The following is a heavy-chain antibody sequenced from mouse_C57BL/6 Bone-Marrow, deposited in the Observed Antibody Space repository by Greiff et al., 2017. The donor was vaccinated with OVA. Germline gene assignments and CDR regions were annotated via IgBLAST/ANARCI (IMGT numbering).Heavy chain of an antibody. Sequence: QVQLKQPGAELVRPGTSVKLSCKASGYTFTSYWIHWVKQRPGQGLEWIGVIDPSDSYTNYNKKFKGKATLTVDTSSTTAYMQLSSLTSADSSVSDCARTVYYGYFPAWFAYWGQGTLVTVSA. V-gene: IGHV1-59*01. CDR3: ARTVYYGYFPAWFAY. CDR1: GYTFTSYW. CDR2: IDPSDSYT. D-gene: IGHD2-3*01. J-gene: IGHJ3*01.